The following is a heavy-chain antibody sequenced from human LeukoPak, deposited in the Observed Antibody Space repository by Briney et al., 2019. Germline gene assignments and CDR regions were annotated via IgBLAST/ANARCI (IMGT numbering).Heavy chain of an antibody. V-gene: IGHV4-39*01. Sequence: SETLSLTCTVSGGSISSSSYYWGWIRQPPGKGLEWIGNIYHSGSTYYNPSLKSRVSISLDTSRNQFSLKLSSVTAADAAVYYCARTMFRGVNLQYRFDAWGQGTLVTVSS. CDR2: IYHSGST. CDR1: GGSISSSSYY. CDR3: ARTMFRGVNLQYRFDA. J-gene: IGHJ5*02. D-gene: IGHD3-10*01.